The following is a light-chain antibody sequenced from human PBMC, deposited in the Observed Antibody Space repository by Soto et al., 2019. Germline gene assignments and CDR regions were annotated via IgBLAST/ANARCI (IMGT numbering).Light chain of an antibody. Sequence: QSVLTQPASVSGSPGQSITISCTGTSSDVGGYNFVSWYQQHPGKAPKLMIFDVSNRPSGISSRFSGSKSGNTASLTISGLQAEDEAVYYCSSYTSSSTVYVFGTGNKV. CDR1: SSDVGGYNF. CDR2: DVS. V-gene: IGLV2-14*03. J-gene: IGLJ1*01. CDR3: SSYTSSSTVYV.